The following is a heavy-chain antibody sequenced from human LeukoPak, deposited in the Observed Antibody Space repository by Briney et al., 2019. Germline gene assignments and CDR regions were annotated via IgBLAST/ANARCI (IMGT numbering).Heavy chain of an antibody. Sequence: SQTLSLTCTVSGGSISGGSYYWSWIRQPAGKGLEWIGRIYTSGSTNYNPSLKSRVTISVDTSKNQFSLKLSSVTAADTAVYYCARGGGYLGLDYWGQGTLVTVSS. CDR1: GGSISGGSYY. D-gene: IGHD5-24*01. V-gene: IGHV4-61*02. J-gene: IGHJ4*02. CDR2: IYTSGST. CDR3: ARGGGYLGLDY.